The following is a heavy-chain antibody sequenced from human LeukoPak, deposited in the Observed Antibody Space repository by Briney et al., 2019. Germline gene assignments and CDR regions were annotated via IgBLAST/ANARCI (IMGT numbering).Heavy chain of an antibody. D-gene: IGHD2-15*01. CDR1: GGSISSYY. CDR3: ARVYCSGGSCYSGDNWFDP. CDR2: IYYSGST. Sequence: SETLSLTCTVSGGSISSYYWSWIRQPPGKGLEWIGYIYYSGSTNYNPSLKSRVTISVDTSKNQFSLKLSSVTAADTAVYYCARVYCSGGSCYSGDNWFDPWGQGTLVTVSS. J-gene: IGHJ5*02. V-gene: IGHV4-59*01.